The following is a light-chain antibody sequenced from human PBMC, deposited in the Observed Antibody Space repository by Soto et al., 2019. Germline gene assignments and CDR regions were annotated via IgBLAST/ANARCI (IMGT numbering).Light chain of an antibody. J-gene: IGLJ3*02. Sequence: QAVLTQSSSASASLGSSVNLTCTLSSGHRSYIIAWHQQQPGKAPRFLMRRESSGSQNKGSGVPDRFSGSSSGAARYLTISNLQSEDEADYYCETWNSNTRVFGGGTKLTVL. CDR2: RESSGSQ. CDR3: ETWNSNTRV. CDR1: SGHRSYI. V-gene: IGLV4-60*03.